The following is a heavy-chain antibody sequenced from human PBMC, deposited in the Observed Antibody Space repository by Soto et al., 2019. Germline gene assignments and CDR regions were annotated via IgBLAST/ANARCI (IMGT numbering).Heavy chain of an antibody. CDR1: GGSVSRDSNF. V-gene: IGHV4-61*01. D-gene: IGHD6-25*01. CDR2: IYYSGPS. Sequence: SETLSLTCTVSGGSVSRDSNFWSWIRQPPGKGLEWIGYIYYSGPSRYNPSLESRVTISIDSSKNQVSLTLTSVTAADTAVYYCARGYSRYAHWGRGTLVTVSS. J-gene: IGHJ4*02. CDR3: ARGYSRYAH.